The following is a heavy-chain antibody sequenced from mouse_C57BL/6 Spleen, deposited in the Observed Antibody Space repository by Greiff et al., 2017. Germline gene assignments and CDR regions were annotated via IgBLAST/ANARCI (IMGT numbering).Heavy chain of an antibody. Sequence: EVKLMESGGGLVQPGGSLSLSCAASGFTFTDYYMSWVRQPPGKALEWLGFIRNKANGYTTEYRASVKGRFTISRDNSQSIVYLQRKALRAVDSATYDGARYSPCYGSIPYYFDYWGQGTTLTVAS. D-gene: IGHD1-1*01. V-gene: IGHV7-3*01. CDR3: ARYSPCYGSIPYYFDY. CDR1: GFTFTDYY. J-gene: IGHJ2*01. CDR2: IRNKANGYTT.